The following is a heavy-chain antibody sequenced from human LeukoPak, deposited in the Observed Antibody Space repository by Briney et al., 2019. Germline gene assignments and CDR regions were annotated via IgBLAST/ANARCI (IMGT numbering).Heavy chain of an antibody. CDR1: GGSISSYY. J-gene: IGHJ4*02. CDR3: ARVYSSGWPDYFDY. Sequence: SETLSLTCTVSGGSISSYYWSWIRQPPGKGLEWIGYIYYSGSTNYNPSLKSRVSISVDTSKNQFSLKLSSVTAADTAVYYCARVYSSGWPDYFDYWGQGTLVTVSS. D-gene: IGHD6-19*01. V-gene: IGHV4-59*01. CDR2: IYYSGST.